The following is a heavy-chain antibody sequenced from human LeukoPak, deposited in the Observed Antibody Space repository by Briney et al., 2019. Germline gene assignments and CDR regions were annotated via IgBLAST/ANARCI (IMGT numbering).Heavy chain of an antibody. V-gene: IGHV3-48*03. CDR2: ISSSGSTI. CDR3: ARVLRYFDWLNDY. Sequence: GGSLRLSCAASGFTFSSYGMNWVRQAPGKGLEWVSYISSSGSTIYYADSVKGRFTISRDNAKNSLYLQMNSLRAEDTAVYYCARVLRYFDWLNDYWGQGTLVTVSS. CDR1: GFTFSSYG. J-gene: IGHJ4*02. D-gene: IGHD3-9*01.